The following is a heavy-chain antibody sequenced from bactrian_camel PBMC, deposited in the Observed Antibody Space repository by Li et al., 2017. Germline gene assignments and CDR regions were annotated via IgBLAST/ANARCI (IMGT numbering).Heavy chain of an antibody. Sequence: HVQLVESGGGSVQSGGSLRLSCAASGYTYSSYCMGWFRQAPGKALEWVSGINSDGSKTYYADSVKGRFTVSRDNAKNTVNLQLNSLQTEDTAVYYCATDPGGSRRGQGTQVTVS. CDR1: GYTYSSYC. V-gene: IGHV3S6*01. CDR3: ATDPGGSR. D-gene: IGHD4*01. J-gene: IGHJ4*01. CDR2: INSDGSKT.